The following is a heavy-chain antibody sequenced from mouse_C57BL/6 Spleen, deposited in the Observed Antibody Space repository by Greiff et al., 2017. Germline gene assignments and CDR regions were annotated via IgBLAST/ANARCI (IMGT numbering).Heavy chain of an antibody. CDR3: ARDRGYDGYYGWFAY. D-gene: IGHD2-3*01. CDR1: GFTFSSSA. CDR2: ISDGGSYT. V-gene: IGHV5-4*01. J-gene: IGHJ3*01. Sequence: EVQLVESGGGLVKPGGSLKLSCAASGFTFSSSAMSWVRQTPEKRLEWVATISDGGSYTYYPDNVKGRFTISRDNAKNDLYLQMSHLKSEDTAMYDCARDRGYDGYYGWFAYWGQGTLVTVSA.